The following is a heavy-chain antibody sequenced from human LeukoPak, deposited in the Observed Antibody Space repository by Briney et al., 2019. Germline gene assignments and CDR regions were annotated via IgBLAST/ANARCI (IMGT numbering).Heavy chain of an antibody. J-gene: IGHJ2*01. Sequence: PGGSLRLSCAASGFTFSSYEMNWVRQAPGKGLEWVSSISSSSSYIYYADSVKGRFTISRDNAKNSLYLQMNSLRAEDTAVYYCARDGPTEEEYFDLWGRGTLVTVSS. CDR3: ARDGPTEEEYFDL. CDR2: ISSSSSYI. D-gene: IGHD1-1*01. V-gene: IGHV3-21*01. CDR1: GFTFSSYE.